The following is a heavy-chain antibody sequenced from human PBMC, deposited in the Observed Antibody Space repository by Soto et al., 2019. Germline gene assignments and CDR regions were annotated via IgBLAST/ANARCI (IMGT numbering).Heavy chain of an antibody. CDR1: GGSISSGAYS. Sequence: QLQLRESGAGLVKPSETLSLTCTVSGGSISSGAYSWAWIRQSPGRGLEWHGFMYQSGSTYYSPSLGSRVPISIARSKNQMSLSLRSVSAADTAVYFCARDNSGCSDSDCYLSGWFDPWGQGTLVTVSS. CDR3: ARDNSGCSDSDCYLSGWFDP. D-gene: IGHD3-22*01. V-gene: IGHV4-30-2*06. J-gene: IGHJ5*02. CDR2: MYQSGST.